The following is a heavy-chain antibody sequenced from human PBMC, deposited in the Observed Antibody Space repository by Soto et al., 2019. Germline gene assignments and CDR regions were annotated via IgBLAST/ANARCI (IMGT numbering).Heavy chain of an antibody. V-gene: IGHV4-59*01. J-gene: IGHJ6*03. CDR3: ARGDSYYDFWSGYPHYYYYYMDV. CDR2: IYYSGST. D-gene: IGHD3-3*01. Sequence: SETLSLTCTVSGGSISSYYWSWIRQPPGKGLEWIGYIYYSGSTNYNPSLKSRVTISVDTSKNQFSLKRSSVTAADTAVYYCARGDSYYDFWSGYPHYYYYYMDVWGKGTTVTVSS. CDR1: GGSISSYY.